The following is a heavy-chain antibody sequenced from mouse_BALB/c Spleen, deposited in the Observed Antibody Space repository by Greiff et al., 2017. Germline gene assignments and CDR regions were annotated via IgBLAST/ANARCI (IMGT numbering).Heavy chain of an antibody. V-gene: IGHV1-82*01. J-gene: IGHJ4*01. D-gene: IGHD2-2*01. CDR2: IYPGDGDT. CDR3: ARSNGYPSMDY. CDR1: GYAFSSSW. Sequence: VKLMESGPELVKPGASVKISCKASGYAFSSSWMNWVKQRPGQGLEWIGRIYPGDGDTNYNGKFKGKATLTADKSSSTAYMQLSSLTSVDSAVYFCARSNGYPSMDYWGQGTSVTVSS.